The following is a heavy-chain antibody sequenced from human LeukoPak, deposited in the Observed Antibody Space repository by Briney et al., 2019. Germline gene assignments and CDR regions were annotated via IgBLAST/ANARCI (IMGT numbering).Heavy chain of an antibody. J-gene: IGHJ6*02. CDR1: GFSFRGYA. D-gene: IGHD6-25*01. CDR2: VSDDGRET. Sequence: AGSLRLSCAASGFSFRGYAMHWVRQAPGKGLEWVSLVSDDGRETHYADSVRGRFTISRDNSNNSLYLQMTSLRTEDSALYYCAKDVAASVYSYGLDVWGQGTTVTVTS. V-gene: IGHV3-43*02. CDR3: AKDVAASVYSYGLDV.